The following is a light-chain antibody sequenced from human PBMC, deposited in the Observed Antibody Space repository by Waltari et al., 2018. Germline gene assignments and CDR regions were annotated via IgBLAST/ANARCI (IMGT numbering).Light chain of an antibody. V-gene: IGKV1-NL1*01. CDR1: QGISNS. Sequence: DIQMTQSPSSLSASVGDRVTITCRASQGISNSLAWYQQKPGKAPKLLLYAASRLENWVPSRFSGSGSGTEYTLTISSLQPEDCATYYCQQYYSIALNFGGGTKVEIK. CDR2: AAS. J-gene: IGKJ4*01. CDR3: QQYYSIALN.